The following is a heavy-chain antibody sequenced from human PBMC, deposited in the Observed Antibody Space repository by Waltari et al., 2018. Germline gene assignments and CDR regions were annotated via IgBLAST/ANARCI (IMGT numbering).Heavy chain of an antibody. V-gene: IGHV3-21*01. D-gene: IGHD1-26*01. CDR3: ARAIVGATTVDY. CDR1: GFTFSIYS. CDR2: ISSSSSYI. J-gene: IGHJ4*02. Sequence: EVQLVESGGGLVKPGGSLRLSCAASGFTFSIYSLHWVRQAPGKGLEWVSSISSSSSYIYYADSVKGRFTISRDNAKNSLYLQMNSLRAEDTAVYYCARAIVGATTVDYWGQGTLVTVSS.